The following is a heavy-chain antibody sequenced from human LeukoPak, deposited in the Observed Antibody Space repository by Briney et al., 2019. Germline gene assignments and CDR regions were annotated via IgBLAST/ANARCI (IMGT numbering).Heavy chain of an antibody. D-gene: IGHD3-3*01. Sequence: LRLSCAASGFTFSSYWMTWVRQPPGKGLEWIGYIYYSGSTYYNPSLKSRVTISADTSENQLSLKVSSVTAADTAVYYCARLFGVMRDFDYWGQGTLVTVSS. CDR2: IYYSGST. CDR3: ARLFGVMRDFDY. J-gene: IGHJ4*02. CDR1: GFTFSSYW. V-gene: IGHV4-30-4*08.